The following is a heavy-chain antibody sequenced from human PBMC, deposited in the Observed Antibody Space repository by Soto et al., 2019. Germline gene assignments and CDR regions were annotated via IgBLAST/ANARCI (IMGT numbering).Heavy chain of an antibody. V-gene: IGHV3-23*01. J-gene: IGHJ4*02. CDR3: AKVGLFRNGYMGVVRGGY. Sequence: EVQLLESGGGLVQPGGSLRLSCTASGFTFGSYAMSWVRQAPGKGLEWVSGITDGGGSKFSADSVQGRFTISRDNSKNTLYLQMSSLPAEDTAIYYCAKVGLFRNGYMGVVRGGYWGQGTLVTVSA. CDR2: ITDGGGSK. D-gene: IGHD2-2*02. CDR1: GFTFGSYA.